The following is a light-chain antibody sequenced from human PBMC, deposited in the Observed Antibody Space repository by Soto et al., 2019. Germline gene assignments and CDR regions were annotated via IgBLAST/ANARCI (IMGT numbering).Light chain of an antibody. CDR3: AAWDDSLNGWV. V-gene: IGLV1-44*01. CDR1: SSNIGSNT. J-gene: IGLJ3*02. CDR2: SNN. Sequence: QSVLTQPPSASRTPGQRVTISCSGSSSNIGSNTVNWYQQLPGTAPKLLIYSNNQRPSGVPDRFSGSKSGTSASLAISGLRSEDEAYYYCAAWDDSLNGWVFGGGTKLTVL.